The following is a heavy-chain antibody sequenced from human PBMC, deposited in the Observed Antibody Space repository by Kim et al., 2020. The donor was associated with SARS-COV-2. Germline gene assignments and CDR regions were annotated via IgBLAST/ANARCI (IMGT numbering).Heavy chain of an antibody. J-gene: IGHJ1*01. CDR1: GGSISSGGYY. CDR2: IYYSGST. V-gene: IGHV4-31*03. Sequence: SETLSLTCTVSGGSISSGGYYWSWIRQHPGKGLEWIGYIYYSGSTYYNPSLKSRVTISVDTSKNQFSLKLSSVTAADTAVYYCARARSYDSSGYYAGYFQHWGQGTLVTVSS. CDR3: ARARSYDSSGYYAGYFQH. D-gene: IGHD3-22*01.